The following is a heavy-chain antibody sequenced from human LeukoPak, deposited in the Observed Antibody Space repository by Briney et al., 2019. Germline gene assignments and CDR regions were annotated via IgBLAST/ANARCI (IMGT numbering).Heavy chain of an antibody. CDR1: GFTFSSYG. CDR3: AKRRGLELLYYYYMDV. D-gene: IGHD1-7*01. V-gene: IGHV3-23*01. CDR2: ISGSGGST. J-gene: IGHJ6*03. Sequence: PGRSLRLSCAASGFTFSSYGMSWVRQAPGKGLEWVSAISGSGGSTYYADSVKGRFTISRDNSKNTLYLQMNSLRAEDTAVYYCAKRRGLELLYYYYMDVWGKGTTVTVSS.